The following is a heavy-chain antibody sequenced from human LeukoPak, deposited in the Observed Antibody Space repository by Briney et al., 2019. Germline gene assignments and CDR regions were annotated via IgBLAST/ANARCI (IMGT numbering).Heavy chain of an antibody. Sequence: SETLSLTCTVSGGSISSYYWSWIRQHPGKGLEWIGHIYYSGSTYYNPSLKSRVTISVDTSKNQFSLKLSSVTAADTAVYYCVKTTVTSTYWYFDLWGRGTLVTVSS. CDR1: GGSISSYY. V-gene: IGHV4-59*06. CDR3: VKTTVTSTYWYFDL. J-gene: IGHJ2*01. D-gene: IGHD4-17*01. CDR2: IYYSGST.